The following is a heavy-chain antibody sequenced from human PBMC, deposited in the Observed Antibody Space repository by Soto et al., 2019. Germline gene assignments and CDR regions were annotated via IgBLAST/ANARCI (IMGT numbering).Heavy chain of an antibody. CDR1: GGTFSTYI. CDR2: IIPIPDIT. D-gene: IGHD3-3*01. Sequence: QVPLVQSGAEVRKPGSSVKVSCKAPGGTFSTYIISWVRQAPGQGLEWMGRIIPIPDITNYAQKFQGRVTVTADRSTRTAYMELTSLTSEDTAVYYCARDRITTRGDAFDLWGQGTMVTVSS. CDR3: ARDRITTRGDAFDL. J-gene: IGHJ3*01. V-gene: IGHV1-69*08.